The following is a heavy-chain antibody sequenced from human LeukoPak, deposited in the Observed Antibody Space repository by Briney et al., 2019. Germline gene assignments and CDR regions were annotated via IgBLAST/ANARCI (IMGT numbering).Heavy chain of an antibody. CDR3: AILEGIVGATTAWFDP. D-gene: IGHD1-26*01. Sequence: ASVKVSCKASGYTFTSYGISWVRQAPGQGLEWMGGIIPIFGTANYAQKFQGRVTITADESTSTAYMELSSLRSEDTAVYYCAILEGIVGATTAWFDPWGQGTLVTVSS. CDR1: GYTFTSYG. V-gene: IGHV1-69*13. J-gene: IGHJ5*02. CDR2: IIPIFGTA.